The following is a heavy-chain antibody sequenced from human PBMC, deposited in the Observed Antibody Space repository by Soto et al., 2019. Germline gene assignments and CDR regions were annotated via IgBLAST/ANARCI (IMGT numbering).Heavy chain of an antibody. CDR3: ARAPSDSSRYYYCEY. V-gene: IGHV3-21*01. CDR2: ITSGSSYI. Sequence: LRLSCAASGFTFSSYSMNWVRPAPGRGLEWVSSITSGSSYIYYADSVKGRFTISRDNAKNSLYLQMNSLRADYTAVYYCARAPSDSSRYYYCEYWGQGTLVTASS. D-gene: IGHD3-22*01. J-gene: IGHJ4*02. CDR1: GFTFSSYS.